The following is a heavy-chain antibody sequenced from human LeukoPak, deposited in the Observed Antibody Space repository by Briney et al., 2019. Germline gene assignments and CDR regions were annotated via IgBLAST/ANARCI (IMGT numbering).Heavy chain of an antibody. D-gene: IGHD7-27*01. J-gene: IGHJ4*02. Sequence: SETLSLTCTVSGGSISSTTYYWGWIRQPPGKGLEWIGNIYYSGSTYYNPSLKSRVTISVDTSKNQFSLKLSSVTAADTAVYYCARGLSLTGDLNYWGQGTLVTVSS. CDR1: GGSISSTTYY. V-gene: IGHV4-39*07. CDR3: ARGLSLTGDLNY. CDR2: IYYSGST.